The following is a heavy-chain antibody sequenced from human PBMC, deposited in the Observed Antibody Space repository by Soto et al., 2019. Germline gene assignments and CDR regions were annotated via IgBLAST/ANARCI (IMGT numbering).Heavy chain of an antibody. D-gene: IGHD3-9*01. CDR2: IYPGDSDT. CDR3: ARLGFYDILATGYYYYGMDV. J-gene: IGHJ6*02. CDR1: GYSFTSYW. Sequence: GESLKISCKGSGYSFTSYWIGWVRQMPGKGLEWMGIIYPGDSDTRYSPSFQGQVTISADKSISTAYLQWSSLKASDTAMYYCARLGFYDILATGYYYYGMDVWGQGTTVTVSS. V-gene: IGHV5-51*01.